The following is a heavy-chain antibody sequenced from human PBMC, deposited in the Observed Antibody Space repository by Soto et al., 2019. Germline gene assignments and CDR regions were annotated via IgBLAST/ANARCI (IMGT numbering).Heavy chain of an antibody. CDR2: INSNSKTK. CDR3: ARETQWALDY. J-gene: IGHJ4*02. D-gene: IGHD1-26*01. V-gene: IGHV3-48*01. Sequence: PGGSLRLSCAASEFTFSSYSMNWVRQAPGKGLEWVSYINSNSKTKHYADSVKGRFTISRDNAKNSLYLQMNSLRAEDTAVYYCARETQWALDYWGQGTLVTVSS. CDR1: EFTFSSYS.